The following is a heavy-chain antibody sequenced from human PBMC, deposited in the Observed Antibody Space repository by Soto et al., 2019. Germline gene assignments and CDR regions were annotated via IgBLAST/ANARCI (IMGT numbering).Heavy chain of an antibody. V-gene: IGHV5-10-1*01. J-gene: IGHJ6*02. CDR1: GYSFTSYW. Sequence: PGESLKISCKGSGYSFTSYWISWVRQMPGKGLEWMGRIDPSDSYTNYSPSFQGHVTISADKSISTAYLQWSSLKASDTAMYYCAKHQNPYYYYGMDVWGQGTTVTVSS. CDR2: IDPSDSYT. CDR3: AKHQNPYYYYGMDV.